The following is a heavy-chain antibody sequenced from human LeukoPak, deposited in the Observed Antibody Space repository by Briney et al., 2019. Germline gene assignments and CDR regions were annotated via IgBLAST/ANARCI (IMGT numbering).Heavy chain of an antibody. J-gene: IGHJ5*02. CDR1: GFTFGDYG. Sequence: PGGSLRLSCTASGFTFGDYGMSWVRQAPGKGLEWVSAISGSGGSTYYADSVKGRFTISRDNSKNTLYLQMNSLRAEDTAVYYCAKDGGVGATIWFDPWGQGTLVTVSS. D-gene: IGHD1-26*01. V-gene: IGHV3-23*01. CDR3: AKDGGVGATIWFDP. CDR2: ISGSGGST.